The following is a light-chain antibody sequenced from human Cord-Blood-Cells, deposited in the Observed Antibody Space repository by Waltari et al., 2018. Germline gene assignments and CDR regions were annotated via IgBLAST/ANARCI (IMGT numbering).Light chain of an antibody. CDR2: EGS. J-gene: IGLJ1*01. Sequence: QSALTQPASVSGSPAQSIPISCTGTSSEGGSDNLVSWYQQHPGKAPKLMIYEGSKRPSGVSNRFSGSKSGNTASLTISGLQAEDEADYYCCSYAGSSYVFGTGTKVTVL. V-gene: IGLV2-23*01. CDR1: SSEGGSDNL. CDR3: CSYAGSSYV.